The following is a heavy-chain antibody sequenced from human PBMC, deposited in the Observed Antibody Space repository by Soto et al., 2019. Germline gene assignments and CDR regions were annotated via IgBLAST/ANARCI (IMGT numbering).Heavy chain of an antibody. Sequence: EVQLLESGGDLVQPGGSLRLSCAASGFTFRSYTMSWVRQAPGKGLEWVSSIIGANGDTFSADSVTGLFTISRDISKSTLYLQMNGLRVEDTAIYYCAKDKEPDGAWDIDYWGHGTLVTFSS. CDR1: GFTFRSYT. CDR3: AKDKEPDGAWDIDY. D-gene: IGHD4-17*01. CDR2: IIGANGDT. V-gene: IGHV3-23*01. J-gene: IGHJ4*01.